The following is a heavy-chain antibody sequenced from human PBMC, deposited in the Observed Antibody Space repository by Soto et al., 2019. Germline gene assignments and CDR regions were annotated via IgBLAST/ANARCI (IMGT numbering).Heavy chain of an antibody. CDR1: GFTFSTYG. D-gene: IGHD5-18*01. J-gene: IGHJ6*02. V-gene: IGHV3-30*18. Sequence: SGRSLRLCCAASGFTFSTYGMHWGRQAPGKGLEWVAVISYDGSNKYYADSVKGRFTISRDNSKNTLYLQMNSLRAEDTAVYYFAKGYTAMVNYYYYGMDAWGQGTTVTVSS. CDR2: ISYDGSNK. CDR3: AKGYTAMVNYYYYGMDA.